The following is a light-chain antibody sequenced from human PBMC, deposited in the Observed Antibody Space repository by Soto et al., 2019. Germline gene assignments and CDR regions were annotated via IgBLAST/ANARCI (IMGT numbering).Light chain of an antibody. V-gene: IGKV3-20*01. J-gene: IGKJ5*01. Sequence: EMVMTQSPAILSVSPGESATLSCRASQSVNSNYLAWYQQHPGQPPRLLIYGISTRATGIPARFSGSGSGTEFSLTISRLEHEDFGVYYCQHFGPTLGFTFGQGTRLEIK. CDR3: QHFGPTLGFT. CDR2: GIS. CDR1: QSVNSNY.